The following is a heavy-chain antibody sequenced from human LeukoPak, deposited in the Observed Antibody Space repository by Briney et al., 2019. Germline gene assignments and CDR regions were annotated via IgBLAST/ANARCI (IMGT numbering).Heavy chain of an antibody. V-gene: IGHV1-2*02. CDR3: AGSDYDYVWGSYRYTGWYFDY. CDR2: INPNSGGT. D-gene: IGHD3-16*02. J-gene: IGHJ4*02. CDR1: GYTFTGYY. Sequence: ASVKVSCKASGYTFTGYYMHWVRQAPGQGLEWMGWINPNSGGTNYAQKFQGRVTMTRDTSISTAYMELSRLRSDDTAVYYCAGSDYDYVWGSYRYTGWYFDYWGQGTLVTVSS.